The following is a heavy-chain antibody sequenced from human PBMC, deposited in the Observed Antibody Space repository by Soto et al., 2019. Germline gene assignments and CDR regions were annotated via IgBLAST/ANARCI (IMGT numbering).Heavy chain of an antibody. V-gene: IGHV1-46*01. CDR1: GYIFTSYY. Sequence: QVQLVQSGAEVKKPGASVKVSCKASGYIFTSYYMHWVRQAPGQGLEWMGIINPSGGSTSYAQKFQGRVTMTRDTSTSTVYMELSSLRSEDTAVCYCARPLVPSYYYYGMDVWGQGTTVTVSS. J-gene: IGHJ6*02. CDR3: ARPLVPSYYYYGMDV. CDR2: INPSGGST.